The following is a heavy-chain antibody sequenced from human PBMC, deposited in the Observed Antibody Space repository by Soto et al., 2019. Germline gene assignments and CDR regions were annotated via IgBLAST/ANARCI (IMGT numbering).Heavy chain of an antibody. CDR3: AREIRQYYDILTGYPGHNWFDP. CDR2: IIPIFGTA. J-gene: IGHJ5*02. D-gene: IGHD3-9*01. Sequence: WASVKVSCKASGGTFSSYAISWVRQAPGQGLEWMGGIIPIFGTANYAQKFQGRVTITADESTSTAYMELSSLRSEDTAVYYCAREIRQYYDILTGYPGHNWFDPWGQGTLVTVS. CDR1: GGTFSSYA. V-gene: IGHV1-69*13.